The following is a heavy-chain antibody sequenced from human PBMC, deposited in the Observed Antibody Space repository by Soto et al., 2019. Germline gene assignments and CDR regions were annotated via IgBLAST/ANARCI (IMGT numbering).Heavy chain of an antibody. CDR2: ISYDGSNK. CDR1: GFTFSSYA. D-gene: IGHD4-17*01. J-gene: IGHJ6*02. V-gene: IGHV3-30-3*01. Sequence: QVQLVESGGGVVQPGRSLRLSCAASGFTFSSYAMHWVRQAPGKGLGWVAFISYDGSNKYYEDSVKGRFNISRDNSKNTLYLQRNSLGAEDTAVYYCARDVRGVAGDYVSLSARYGMDVWGQGTTVTVSS. CDR3: ARDVRGVAGDYVSLSARYGMDV.